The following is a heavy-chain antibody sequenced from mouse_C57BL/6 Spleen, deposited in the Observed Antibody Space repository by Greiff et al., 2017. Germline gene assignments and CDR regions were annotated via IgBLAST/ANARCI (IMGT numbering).Heavy chain of an antibody. V-gene: IGHV1-82*01. J-gene: IGHJ4*01. D-gene: IGHD1-1*01. Sequence: QVQLQQSGPELVKPGASVKISCKASGYAFSSSWMNWVKQRPGKGLEWIGRIYPGDGDTNYNGKFKGKATLTADKSSSTAYMQHSSLTSEDSAVYFCARRGTVVDYAMDYWGQGTSVTVSS. CDR2: IYPGDGDT. CDR3: ARRGTVVDYAMDY. CDR1: GYAFSSSW.